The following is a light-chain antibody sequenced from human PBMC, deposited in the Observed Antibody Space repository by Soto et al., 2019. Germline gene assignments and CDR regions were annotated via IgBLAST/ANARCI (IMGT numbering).Light chain of an antibody. V-gene: IGKV3-20*01. Sequence: IVXTQSPGTLSLSPGERATLSCRASQSVSTYYLAWYQQKPGQAPRLLIYGASNRATGIPDRFSGSGSGTDFTLTISRLEPEDFAVYYCQQYGTSPPWTFGQGTKVDIK. CDR1: QSVSTYY. CDR3: QQYGTSPPWT. CDR2: GAS. J-gene: IGKJ1*01.